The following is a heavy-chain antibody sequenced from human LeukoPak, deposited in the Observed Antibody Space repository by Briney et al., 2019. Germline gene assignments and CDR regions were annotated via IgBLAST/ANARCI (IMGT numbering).Heavy chain of an antibody. Sequence: GGSLRLSCAASGFTFSSYSMNWVRQAPGKGLEWVSSISSSSSYIYYADSVKGRFTISRDNAKNSLYLQMNSLRAEDTAVYYCAREGIAARLVGGWFEPWGQGTLVTVSS. CDR2: ISSSSSYI. CDR3: AREGIAARLVGGWFEP. V-gene: IGHV3-21*01. J-gene: IGHJ5*02. D-gene: IGHD6-6*01. CDR1: GFTFSSYS.